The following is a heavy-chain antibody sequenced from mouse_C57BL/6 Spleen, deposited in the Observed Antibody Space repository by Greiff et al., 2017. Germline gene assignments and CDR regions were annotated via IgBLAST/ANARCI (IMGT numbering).Heavy chain of an antibody. D-gene: IGHD1-1*01. CDR3: TERRDFYYGNY. V-gene: IGHV1-15*01. CDR1: GYTFTDYE. Sequence: QVQLQQSGAELVRPGASVTLSCKASGYTFTDYEMHWVKQTPVHGLEWIGAIDPETGGTTYNQKFKGKAILTVDKSSSTAYMQLSSLTSEDSAVYYCTERRDFYYGNYWGQGTTLTVSS. CDR2: IDPETGGT. J-gene: IGHJ2*01.